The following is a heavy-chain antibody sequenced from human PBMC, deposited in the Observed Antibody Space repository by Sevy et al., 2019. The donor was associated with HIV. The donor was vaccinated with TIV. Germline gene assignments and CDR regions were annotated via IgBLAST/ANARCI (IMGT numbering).Heavy chain of an antibody. CDR3: ARDGYYGSGSYRGPYYFDY. CDR2: ISSSSCYI. CDR1: GFTFSSYS. J-gene: IGHJ4*02. V-gene: IGHV3-21*01. D-gene: IGHD3-10*01. Sequence: GGSLRLSCAASGFTFSSYSMNWVRQAPGKGLEWVSSISSSSCYIYYADSVKGRFTISRDNAKNSLYLQMNSLRAEDTAVYYCARDGYYGSGSYRGPYYFDYWGQGTLVTVSS.